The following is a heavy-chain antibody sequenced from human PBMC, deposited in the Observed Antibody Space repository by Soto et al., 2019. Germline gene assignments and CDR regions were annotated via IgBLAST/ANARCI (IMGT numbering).Heavy chain of an antibody. Sequence: SETLSITCAFSGYSISIGYYWGWIRQPPVKGLEWIGSIYHSGSTYYNPSLKSRVTISVDTSKNQFSLKLSSVTAADTAVYYCARDQEKQLVLDDAFDIWGQGTMVTVSS. V-gene: IGHV4-38-2*02. CDR3: ARDQEKQLVLDDAFDI. D-gene: IGHD6-6*01. CDR2: IYHSGST. J-gene: IGHJ3*02. CDR1: GYSISIGYY.